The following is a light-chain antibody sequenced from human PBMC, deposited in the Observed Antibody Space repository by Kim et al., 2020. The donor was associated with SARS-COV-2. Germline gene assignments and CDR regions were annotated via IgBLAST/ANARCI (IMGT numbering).Light chain of an antibody. J-gene: IGKJ1*01. Sequence: EIVMTQSPATLSVSPGERATLSCRASQSAGTNLACYQHKPGQAPRLLISDSSTRATGIPARFSGSGSGTEFTLTISSLQSEDFALYYCQQYNDWPWTFGPGTKVDIK. V-gene: IGKV3-15*01. CDR1: QSAGTN. CDR3: QQYNDWPWT. CDR2: DSS.